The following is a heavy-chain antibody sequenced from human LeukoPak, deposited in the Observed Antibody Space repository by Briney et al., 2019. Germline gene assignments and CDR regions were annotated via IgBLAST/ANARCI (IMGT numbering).Heavy chain of an antibody. Sequence: HPGGSLRLSCAASGFSFSTYAMSWVRQAPGKGLEWVSGICGNDGKTYYADSVKGRFTISRDNSKNTLHLQMNSLRAEDTALYYCAKDTGGSCYSAIAYWGQGALVTVS. V-gene: IGHV3-23*01. CDR2: ICGNDGKT. CDR1: GFSFSTYA. D-gene: IGHD2-15*01. J-gene: IGHJ4*02. CDR3: AKDTGGSCYSAIAY.